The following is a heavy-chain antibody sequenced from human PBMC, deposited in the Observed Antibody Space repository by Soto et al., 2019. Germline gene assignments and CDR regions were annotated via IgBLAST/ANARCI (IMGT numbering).Heavy chain of an antibody. V-gene: IGHV1-18*01. CDR3: ARADYGGPQGAFDS. Sequence: GTSVELSWKSSGYAYGTDAMTCVRTTTGKGLEWMGWISGYNAKTKYAQNLQGRVTMTTDTSTSTAYMELRSLRSDDTAVFFCARADYGGPQGAFDSWGQGKMVT. J-gene: IGHJ3*02. D-gene: IGHD4-17*01. CDR1: GYAYGTDA. CDR2: ISGYNAKT.